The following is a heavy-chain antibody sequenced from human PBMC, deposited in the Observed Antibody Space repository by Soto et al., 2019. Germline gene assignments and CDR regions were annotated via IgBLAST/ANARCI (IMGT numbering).Heavy chain of an antibody. CDR2: ISGSGGST. J-gene: IGHJ4*02. Sequence: EVQLLESGGGLVQPGGSLRLSCAASGFTFSSYAMSWVRQAPGKGLEWVSAISGSGGSTYYADSVKGRFTISRDNSKNTLYLQMNSLRAEDTAVYYCASRVAGTKRVDYWGQGTLVTVSS. CDR1: GFTFSSYA. V-gene: IGHV3-23*01. D-gene: IGHD6-19*01. CDR3: ASRVAGTKRVDY.